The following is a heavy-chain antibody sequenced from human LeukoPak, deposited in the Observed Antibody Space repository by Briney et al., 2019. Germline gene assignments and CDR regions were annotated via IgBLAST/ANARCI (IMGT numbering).Heavy chain of an antibody. CDR1: GFAFSSYA. V-gene: IGHV4-34*01. D-gene: IGHD6-13*01. Sequence: PGGSLRLSCAASGFAFSSYAMSWIRQPPGKGLEWIGEINHSGSTNYNPSLKSRVTISVDTSKNQFSLKLSSVTAADTAVYYCARGAQQLVGKLVWFDPWGQGTLVTVSS. CDR3: ARGAQQLVGKLVWFDP. CDR2: INHSGST. J-gene: IGHJ5*02.